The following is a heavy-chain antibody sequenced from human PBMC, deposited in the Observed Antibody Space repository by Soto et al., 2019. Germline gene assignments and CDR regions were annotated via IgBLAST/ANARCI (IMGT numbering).Heavy chain of an antibody. CDR2: FSGRGGDQ. CDR3: AKDQGLWFGELLAIDY. J-gene: IGHJ4*01. CDR1: GFTFRDYG. Sequence: GGSLRLSCAASGFTFRDYGMSWVRQAPGKGLEWVATFSGRGGDQSYADSVKGRFIISRDNSANTLDLQMNFLTVEDTALYYCAKDQGLWFGELLAIDYWGHGTQVTVSS. D-gene: IGHD3-10*01. V-gene: IGHV3-23*01.